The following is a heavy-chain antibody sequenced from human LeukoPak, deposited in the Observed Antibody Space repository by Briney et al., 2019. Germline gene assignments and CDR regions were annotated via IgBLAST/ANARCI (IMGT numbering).Heavy chain of an antibody. V-gene: IGHV3-30*02. Sequence: PGGSLRLSCAASGFSFSNFGMHWVRQAPGKGLEWVAFIRFDGTNKYYADSVKGRFTISRDNSKNTLYLQMNSLRAEDTAVYYCASPPILRDGLEYSSSSQAYFDYWGQGTLVTVSS. J-gene: IGHJ4*02. CDR1: GFSFSNFG. CDR3: ASPPILRDGLEYSSSSQAYFDY. CDR2: IRFDGTNK. D-gene: IGHD6-6*01.